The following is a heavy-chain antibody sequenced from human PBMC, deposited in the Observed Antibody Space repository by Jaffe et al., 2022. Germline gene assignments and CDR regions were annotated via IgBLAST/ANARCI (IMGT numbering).Heavy chain of an antibody. CDR1: GYSFTSYW. J-gene: IGHJ3*02. CDR3: VLHCSSTSCYFGAFDI. V-gene: IGHV5-51*03. D-gene: IGHD2-2*01. CDR2: IYPGDSDT. Sequence: EVQLVQSGAEVKKPGESLKISCKGSGYSFTSYWIGWVRQMPGKGLEWMGIIYPGDSDTRYSPSFQGQVTISADKSISTAYLQWSSLKASDTAMYYCVLHCSSTSCYFGAFDIWGQGTMVTVSS.